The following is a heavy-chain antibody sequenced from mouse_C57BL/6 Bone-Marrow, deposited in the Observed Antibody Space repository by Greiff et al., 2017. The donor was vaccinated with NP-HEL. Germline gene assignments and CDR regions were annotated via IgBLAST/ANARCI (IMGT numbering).Heavy chain of an antibody. Sequence: VQLQQSGAELAKPGASVKLSCKASGYTFTSYWMHWVKQRPGQGLEWIGYINPSSGYTKYNQKFKDKATLTAYKSSSTAYMQLSSLTYEDSAVYYCARKKVATRAMDYWGQGTSVTVSS. J-gene: IGHJ4*01. CDR3: ARKKVATRAMDY. CDR2: INPSSGYT. CDR1: GYTFTSYW. V-gene: IGHV1-7*01. D-gene: IGHD1-1*01.